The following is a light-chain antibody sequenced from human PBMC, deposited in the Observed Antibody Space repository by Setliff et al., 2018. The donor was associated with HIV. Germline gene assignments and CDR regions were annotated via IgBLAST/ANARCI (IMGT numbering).Light chain of an antibody. V-gene: IGLV2-8*01. CDR1: SSDVGAYNY. CDR2: DVS. J-gene: IGLJ1*01. Sequence: QSALTQPPSASGSPGQSVTISCTGTSSDVGAYNYVSWYQKHPGKAPKLMIFDVSKRPSGVPDRFSGSKSGNTASLTVSGLQAEDEADYYCSSYAGSSTFVFGTGTKVTVL. CDR3: SSYAGSSTFV.